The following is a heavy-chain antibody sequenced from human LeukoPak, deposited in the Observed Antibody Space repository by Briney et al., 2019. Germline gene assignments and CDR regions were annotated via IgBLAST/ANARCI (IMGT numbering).Heavy chain of an antibody. Sequence: PGRSLRLSCAASGFTFDDYAMHWVRQAPGKGLEWVSGISWNSGSIGYADSVKGRFTISRDNAKNSLYLQMNSLRAEDTALYYCAKDDSGYSSGWFDYWGQGTLVIVSS. CDR3: AKDDSGYSSGWFDY. V-gene: IGHV3-9*01. J-gene: IGHJ4*02. D-gene: IGHD6-19*01. CDR1: GFTFDDYA. CDR2: ISWNSGSI.